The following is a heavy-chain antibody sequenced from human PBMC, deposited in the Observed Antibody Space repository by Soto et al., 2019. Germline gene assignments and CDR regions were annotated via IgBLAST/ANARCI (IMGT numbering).Heavy chain of an antibody. CDR1: GFTFSSYW. D-gene: IGHD6-13*01. J-gene: IGHJ4*02. Sequence: GGSLRLSCAASGFTFSSYWMHWVRQAPGKGLVWVSRINSDGSSTSYADSVKGRFTISRDNAKNTLYLQMNSLRAEDTAVYYCASFSSSWYRRYFDYWGQGTLVTVSS. CDR2: INSDGSST. V-gene: IGHV3-74*01. CDR3: ASFSSSWYRRYFDY.